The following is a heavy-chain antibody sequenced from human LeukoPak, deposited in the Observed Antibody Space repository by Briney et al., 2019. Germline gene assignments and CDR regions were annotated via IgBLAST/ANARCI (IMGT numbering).Heavy chain of an antibody. V-gene: IGHV3-33*01. Sequence: SGGSLRLSCAASGFTFSSYGMHWVRQAPGKGLEWVAVIWYDGSNKYYADSVKGRFTISRDNSKNTLYLLMNSLRAEDTAVYYCARGPFWSGYYTSGYYYYGMDVWGQGTTVTVSS. J-gene: IGHJ6*02. CDR2: IWYDGSNK. CDR3: ARGPFWSGYYTSGYYYYGMDV. D-gene: IGHD3-3*01. CDR1: GFTFSSYG.